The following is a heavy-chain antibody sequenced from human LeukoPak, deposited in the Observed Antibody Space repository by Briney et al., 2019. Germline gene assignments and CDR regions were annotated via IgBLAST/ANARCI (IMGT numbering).Heavy chain of an antibody. D-gene: IGHD3-22*01. CDR1: GYTFTSYD. Sequence: ASVTVSFKASGYTFTSYDINWVRQATGQGLEWMGWMNPNSGNTGYAQKFQGRVTMTRNTSISTAYMELSSLRSEDTAVYYCARGRSYYDSSGYSPWGQGTLVTVSS. J-gene: IGHJ5*02. V-gene: IGHV1-8*01. CDR2: MNPNSGNT. CDR3: ARGRSYYDSSGYSP.